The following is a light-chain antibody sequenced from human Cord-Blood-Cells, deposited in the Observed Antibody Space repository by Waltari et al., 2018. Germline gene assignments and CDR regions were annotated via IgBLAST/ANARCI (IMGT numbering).Light chain of an antibody. Sequence: NLLTQSPGTLSLSPGERATLSCRASQSVSSSYLAWYQQKPGQAPRLLIYGASSRATGIPDRFSGSWSGTDFTLTISRLEPEDFAVYYCQQYGSSPRTFGQGTKVEIK. V-gene: IGKV3-20*01. CDR3: QQYGSSPRT. J-gene: IGKJ1*01. CDR1: QSVSSSY. CDR2: GAS.